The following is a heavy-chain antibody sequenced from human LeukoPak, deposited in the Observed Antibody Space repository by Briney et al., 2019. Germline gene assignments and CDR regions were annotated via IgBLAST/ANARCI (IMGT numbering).Heavy chain of an antibody. CDR1: GYTFTSYG. CDR3: AREEVRRAVAGYFDY. D-gene: IGHD6-19*01. CDR2: ISAYNGNT. J-gene: IGHJ4*02. Sequence: ASVKVSCKASGYTFTSYGISWVRQAPGQGLDWMGWISAYNGNTNYAQKLQGRVTMTTDTSTSTAYMELRSLRSDDTAVYYCAREEVRRAVAGYFDYWGQGTLVTVSS. V-gene: IGHV1-18*01.